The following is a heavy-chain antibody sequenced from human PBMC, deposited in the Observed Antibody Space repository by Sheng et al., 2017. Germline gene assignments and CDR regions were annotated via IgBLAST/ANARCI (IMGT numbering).Heavy chain of an antibody. CDR1: GFTFSTSE. D-gene: IGHD3-10*01. V-gene: IGHV3-48*03. CDR2: ISSSGSTI. J-gene: IGHJ4*02. CDR3: ARSYSGSGTYYYDF. Sequence: EVQLVESGGGLVQPGGSLRLSCAASGFTFSTSEMNWVRQAPGKGLEWVSYISSSGSTIYYADSVQGRFTISRDNAKNSLSLQMESLRAEDTAVYYCARSYSGSGTYYYDFWGRGTLVSVSS.